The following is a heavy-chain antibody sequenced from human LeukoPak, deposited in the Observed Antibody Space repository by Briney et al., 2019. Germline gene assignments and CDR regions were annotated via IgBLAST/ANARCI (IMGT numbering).Heavy chain of an antibody. CDR3: AHTTGSCSGNACCTHFDD. J-gene: IGHJ4*02. CDR2: IYWDDDK. Sequence: SGPTLVNPTQTLTLTCTFSGFSLTTSGVGVGWIRQPPGKALEWLALIYWDDDKRYRPSLKSRLTIAKDTSKNQVVLTVTNMDPVDTATYFCAHTTGSCSGNACCTHFDDWGQGTLVIVSS. CDR1: GFSLTTSGVG. D-gene: IGHD2-15*01. V-gene: IGHV2-5*02.